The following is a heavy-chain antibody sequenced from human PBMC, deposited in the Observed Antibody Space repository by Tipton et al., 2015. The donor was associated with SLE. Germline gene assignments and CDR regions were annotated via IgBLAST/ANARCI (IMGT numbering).Heavy chain of an antibody. J-gene: IGHJ5*02. CDR3: ARGHIGWGFDP. CDR1: AYSISSAYF. D-gene: IGHD1-26*01. Sequence: GLVKPSETLSLTCGVSAYSISSAYFWGWIRQPPGKGLEWIGSIHHTGSTYYNASLKSRVTISVDTFKNQFSLRLSSVTAADTAVYYCARGHIGWGFDPWGQGTLVTVSS. V-gene: IGHV4-38-2*01. CDR2: IHHTGST.